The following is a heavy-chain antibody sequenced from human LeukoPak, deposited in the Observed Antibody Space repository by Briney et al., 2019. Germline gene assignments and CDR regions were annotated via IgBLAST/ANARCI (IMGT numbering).Heavy chain of an antibody. CDR3: AKRGVVTRVILVGFHREAYYFDS. J-gene: IGHJ4*02. CDR1: GITLSNYG. V-gene: IGHV3-23*01. CDR2: ISASGGST. Sequence: PGGSLRLSCAVSGITLSNYGMSWVRQAPGKGLEWVAGISASGGSTNYADSVKGRFTISRDNPKNTLYLQMNSLRAEDTAVYFCAKRGVVTRVILVGFHREAYYFDSWGQGAPVTVSS. D-gene: IGHD3-22*01.